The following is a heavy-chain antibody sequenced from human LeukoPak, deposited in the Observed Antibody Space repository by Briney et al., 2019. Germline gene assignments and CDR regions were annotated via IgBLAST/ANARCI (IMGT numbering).Heavy chain of an antibody. V-gene: IGHV3-66*01. Sequence: GGSLRLSCAASGFTVSSNYMSWVRQAPGKGLEWVSVIYSGGSTYYADSVKGRFTISRDNSKNTLYLQMNSLRAEDTAVYYCARDRHNDILTGPFDYWGQGTLVTVSS. CDR3: ARDRHNDILTGPFDY. CDR1: GFTVSSNY. D-gene: IGHD3-9*01. CDR2: IYSGGST. J-gene: IGHJ4*02.